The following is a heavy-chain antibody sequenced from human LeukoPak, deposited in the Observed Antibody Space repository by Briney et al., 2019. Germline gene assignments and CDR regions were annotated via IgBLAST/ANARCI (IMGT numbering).Heavy chain of an antibody. D-gene: IGHD3-16*01. J-gene: IGHJ4*02. CDR1: DDSISDYY. Sequence: SETLSLTCTVSDDSISDYYRGWIRQPPGKGLEWIGYFHNSGTSTYNPSLKSRVTISADTFKNQFSLKLNSLTTADTAVYYCTRGAGWLIDYWGQGILVTVSS. CDR2: FHNSGTS. V-gene: IGHV4-59*01. CDR3: TRGAGWLIDY.